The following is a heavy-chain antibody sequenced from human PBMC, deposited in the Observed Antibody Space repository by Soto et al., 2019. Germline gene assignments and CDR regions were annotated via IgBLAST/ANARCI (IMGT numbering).Heavy chain of an antibody. CDR3: ARMAYDILTGPIPNWFDP. Sequence: ASVKVSCKASGYTLSTYDINWVRQATGQGLEWMGWMNPNSGNTGYAQKFQGRVTMTRNTSISTAYMELSSLRSDDTAVYYCARMAYDILTGPIPNWFDPWGQGTLVTSPQ. V-gene: IGHV1-8*02. CDR1: GYTLSTYD. D-gene: IGHD3-9*01. J-gene: IGHJ5*02. CDR2: MNPNSGNT.